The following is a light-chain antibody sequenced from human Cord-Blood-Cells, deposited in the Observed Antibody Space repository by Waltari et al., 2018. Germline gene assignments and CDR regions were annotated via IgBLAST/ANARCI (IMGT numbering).Light chain of an antibody. J-gene: IGLJ3*02. CDR3: SSYTSSSRV. CDR2: DVS. Sequence: QSALTQPASVSGSPGQSITISCPGTSSAVGGYNYVSWYQQHPGKAPKLMIYDVSNRPSGVSNRFSGSKSGNTASLTISGLQAEDEADYYCSSYTSSSRVFGGGTKLTVL. V-gene: IGLV2-14*01. CDR1: SSAVGGYNY.